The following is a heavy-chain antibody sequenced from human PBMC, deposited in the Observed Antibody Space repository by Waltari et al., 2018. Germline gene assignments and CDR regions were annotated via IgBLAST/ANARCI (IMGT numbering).Heavy chain of an antibody. D-gene: IGHD6-6*01. CDR3: AREFGWRDSSSERDWFDP. J-gene: IGHJ5*02. CDR1: GYTFTSYD. V-gene: IGHV1-8*01. CDR2: MNPNSGNT. Sequence: QVQLVQSGAEVKKPGASVKVSCKASGYTFTSYDINWVRRATGQGLEWMGWMNPNSGNTGYAQKFQGRVTMTRNTSISTAYMELSSLRSEDTAVYYCAREFGWRDSSSERDWFDPWGQGTLVTVSS.